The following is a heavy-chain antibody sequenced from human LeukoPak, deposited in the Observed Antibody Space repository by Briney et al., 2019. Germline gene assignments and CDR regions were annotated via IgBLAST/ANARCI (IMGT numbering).Heavy chain of an antibody. CDR3: ARTTVRGDAFDI. V-gene: IGHV4-30-4*01. J-gene: IGHJ3*02. CDR2: IYYSGST. Sequence: SETLSLTCTVSGGSISSGDFYCSWIRQPPGKGLEWIGYIYYSGSTFYNPSLKSRVTISVDTSKNQFSLKLSSVTAADTAVYYCARTTVRGDAFDIWGQGTMVTVSS. CDR1: GGSISSGDFY. D-gene: IGHD3-10*01.